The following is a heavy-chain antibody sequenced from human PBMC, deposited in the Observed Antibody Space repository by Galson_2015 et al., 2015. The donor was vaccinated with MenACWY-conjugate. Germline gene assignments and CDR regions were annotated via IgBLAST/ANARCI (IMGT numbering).Heavy chain of an antibody. CDR3: ARGYKWKYVGGIY. CDR2: IKKDGSGE. D-gene: IGHD1-7*01. V-gene: IGHV3-7*04. CDR1: GFTFSSYW. J-gene: IGHJ4*02. Sequence: SLRLSCAGSGFTFSSYWMTWVRQAPGKGLEWVANIKKDGSGENYVDSVKGRFTISRDNAKNSLYLQMNSLTAEDTAVYYCARGYKWKYVGGIYWGQGTLVTVSS.